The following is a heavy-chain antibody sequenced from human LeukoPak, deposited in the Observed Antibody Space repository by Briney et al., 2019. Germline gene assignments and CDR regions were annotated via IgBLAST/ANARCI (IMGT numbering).Heavy chain of an antibody. CDR3: AKDGWYAEYFQH. Sequence: TGGSLTLSCAASGFTFSSYAMSWVRQAPGKGLEWVSAISGSGGSTYYADSVKGRFTISRDNSKNTLYLQMNSLRAEDTAVYYCAKDGWYAEYFQHWGQGTLVTVSS. CDR2: ISGSGGST. V-gene: IGHV3-23*01. J-gene: IGHJ1*01. D-gene: IGHD6-19*01. CDR1: GFTFSSYA.